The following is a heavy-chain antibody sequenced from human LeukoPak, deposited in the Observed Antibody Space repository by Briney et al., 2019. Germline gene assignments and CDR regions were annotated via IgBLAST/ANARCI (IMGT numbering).Heavy chain of an antibody. CDR3: ARFRRQLVRPPSARNHYFDY. V-gene: IGHV4-39*07. J-gene: IGHJ4*02. D-gene: IGHD6-13*01. Sequence: SETLSLTCTVSGGSISSSSYYWSWIRQPPGKGLEWIGEIDHSGSTNYNPSLKSRVTISVDTSKNQFSLKLSSVTAADTAVYYCARFRRQLVRPPSARNHYFDYWGQGTLVTVSS. CDR2: IDHSGST. CDR1: GGSISSSSYY.